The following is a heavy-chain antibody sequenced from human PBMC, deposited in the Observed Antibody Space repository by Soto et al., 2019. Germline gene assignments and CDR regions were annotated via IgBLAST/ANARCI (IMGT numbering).Heavy chain of an antibody. CDR3: ARDRSSSWYDFDY. V-gene: IGHV3-7*03. CDR1: GFTFSSYW. J-gene: IGHJ4*02. D-gene: IGHD6-13*01. CDR2: IKQDGSEK. Sequence: GVSLRLSCAASGFTFSSYWMSWVRQAPGKGLEWVANIKQDGSEKYYVDSVKGRFTISRDNAKNSLYLQMNSLRAEDTAVYYCARDRSSSWYDFDYWGQGTLVTVSS.